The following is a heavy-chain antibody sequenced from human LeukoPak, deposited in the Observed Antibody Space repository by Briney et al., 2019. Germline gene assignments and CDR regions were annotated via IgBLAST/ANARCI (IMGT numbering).Heavy chain of an antibody. Sequence: ASVKVSCKTSGYTFINYDVNWVRQAPGQRLEWMGWINAGNGYTKYSQKFQGRVTITRDTSATTAYMELSSLRSEDTAVYYCATFSWLLFAFDIWGQGTMVTVSS. V-gene: IGHV1-3*01. D-gene: IGHD3-3*01. J-gene: IGHJ3*02. CDR3: ATFSWLLFAFDI. CDR1: GYTFINYD. CDR2: INAGNGYT.